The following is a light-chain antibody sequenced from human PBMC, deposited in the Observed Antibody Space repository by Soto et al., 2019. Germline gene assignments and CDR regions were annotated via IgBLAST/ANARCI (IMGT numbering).Light chain of an antibody. J-gene: IGKJ5*01. V-gene: IGKV3-20*01. CDR2: GTS. CDR1: QNVDSY. CDR3: QQYATSPTT. Sequence: EIVLTQSPDTLSLSPGERATVSCRASQNVDSYLAWYQHKPGQAPRLLIYGTSSRAIGIPGRFSGSGSGTDFTLTISRVEPEDFAVYYCQQYATSPTTFGQGARLENK.